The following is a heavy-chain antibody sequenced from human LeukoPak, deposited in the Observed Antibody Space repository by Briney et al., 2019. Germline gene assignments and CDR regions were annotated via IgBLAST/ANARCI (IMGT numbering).Heavy chain of an antibody. J-gene: IGHJ4*02. D-gene: IGHD1-26*01. Sequence: GGSLRLSCAASGFTVSSNYMSWVRQAPGKGLEWVSVIYGGGSTYYADSVKGRFTISRDNSKNTLYLQMNSLRAEDTAVYYCARDERPGSYYFDYWGQGTLVTVSS. V-gene: IGHV3-66*01. CDR3: ARDERPGSYYFDY. CDR2: IYGGGST. CDR1: GFTVSSNY.